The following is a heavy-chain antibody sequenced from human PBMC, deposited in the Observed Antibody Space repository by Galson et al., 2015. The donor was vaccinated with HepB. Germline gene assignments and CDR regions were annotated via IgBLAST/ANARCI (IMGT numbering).Heavy chain of an antibody. CDR1: GFTFNHYG. J-gene: IGHJ5*02. CDR2: ITGSSSFL. D-gene: IGHD5-18*01. Sequence: SLRLSCAASGFTFNHYGMNWVRQAPGKGLEWVSSITGSSSFLQYADSVKGRFTISRDNANNSLFLQMNSLRAEDSAVYYCARDLRAGGYNHGTNWFDRWGQGTLVTVSS. CDR3: ARDLRAGGYNHGTNWFDR. V-gene: IGHV3-21*01.